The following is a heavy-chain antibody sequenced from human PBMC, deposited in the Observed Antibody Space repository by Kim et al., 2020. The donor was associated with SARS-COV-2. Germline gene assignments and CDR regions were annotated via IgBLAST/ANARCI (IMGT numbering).Heavy chain of an antibody. J-gene: IGHJ4*02. V-gene: IGHV6-1*01. Sequence: KSRITINPDTSKNQFSLQLNSVTPEDTAVYYCARDRLLLWFGEFSYYFDYWGQGTLVTVSS. D-gene: IGHD3-10*01. CDR3: ARDRLLLWFGEFSYYFDY.